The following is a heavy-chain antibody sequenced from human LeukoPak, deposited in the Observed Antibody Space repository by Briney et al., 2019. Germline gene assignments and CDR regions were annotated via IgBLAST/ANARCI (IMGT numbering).Heavy chain of an antibody. Sequence: GGSLRLSCAASGFTFSSCAMSWVRQAPGKGLEWVSAISGSGGSTYYADSVKGRFTISRDNSKNTLYLQMNSLRAEDTAVYYCAKDLLWFGEAETNYWGQGTLVTVSS. J-gene: IGHJ4*02. CDR3: AKDLLWFGEAETNY. CDR1: GFTFSSCA. V-gene: IGHV3-23*01. CDR2: ISGSGGST. D-gene: IGHD3-10*01.